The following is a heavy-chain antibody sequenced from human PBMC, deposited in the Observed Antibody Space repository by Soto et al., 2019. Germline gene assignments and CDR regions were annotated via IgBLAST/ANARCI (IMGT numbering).Heavy chain of an antibody. Sequence: DVQLVESGGGLIQPGESQRLSCAAFGCTVSGKRYVAWVRQAPGKGLEWVSALYDLDGSFYAASVKGRFTTSSDSSKTTVYLQMNDLRPDDTAVYYCATWHEREHAYDVWGQGTTVTVSS. D-gene: IGHD1-1*01. CDR1: GCTVSGKRY. J-gene: IGHJ3*01. CDR2: LYDLDGS. V-gene: IGHV3-53*01. CDR3: ATWHEREHAYDV.